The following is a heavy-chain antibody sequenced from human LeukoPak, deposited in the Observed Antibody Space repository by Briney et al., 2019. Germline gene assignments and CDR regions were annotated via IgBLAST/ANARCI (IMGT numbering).Heavy chain of an antibody. CDR2: INPNSGGT. CDR1: GYTFTGYY. Sequence: ASVKVSCKASGYTFTGYYMHWVRQAPGQGLEWMGWINPNSGGTSYAQKFQGRVTMTRDTSISTAYMELRRLRSDDTAVYYCARDPSGSPSADYFDYWGQGTLVTVSS. CDR3: ARDPSGSPSADYFDY. V-gene: IGHV1-2*02. J-gene: IGHJ4*02. D-gene: IGHD1-26*01.